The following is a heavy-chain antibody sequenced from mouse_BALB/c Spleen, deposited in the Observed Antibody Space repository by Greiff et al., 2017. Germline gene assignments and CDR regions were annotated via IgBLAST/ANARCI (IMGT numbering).Heavy chain of an antibody. CDR3: ARSAVVATDAMDY. V-gene: IGHV3-8*02. D-gene: IGHD1-1*01. J-gene: IGHJ4*01. Sequence: EVKVEESGPSLVKPSQTLSLTCSVTGDSITSGYWNWIRKFPGNKLEYMGYISYSGSTYYNPSLKSRISITRDTSKNQYYLQLNSVTTEDTATYYCARSAVVATDAMDYWGQGTSVTVSS. CDR2: ISYSGST. CDR1: GDSITSGY.